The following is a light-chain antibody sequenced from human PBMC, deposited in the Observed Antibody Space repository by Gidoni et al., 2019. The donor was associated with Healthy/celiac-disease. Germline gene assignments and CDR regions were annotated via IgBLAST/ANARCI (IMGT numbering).Light chain of an antibody. CDR1: SSDVGGYNY. CDR2: DVS. J-gene: IGLJ2*01. Sequence: QSALTQPAPVSGSPGQSITIACTGTSSDVGGYNYVSCYPQRPGNAPKLMIDDVSNRPSGVSNRFSAKSGNTASLTISGLQAEDEAYYYCSSYTSSSTLVVFGGGTKLTVL. CDR3: SSYTSSSTLVV. V-gene: IGLV2-14*03.